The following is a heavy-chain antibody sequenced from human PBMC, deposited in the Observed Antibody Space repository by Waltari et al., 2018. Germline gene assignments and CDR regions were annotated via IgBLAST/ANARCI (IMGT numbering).Heavy chain of an antibody. CDR1: GGSISSYY. J-gene: IGHJ3*02. Sequence: QVQLQESGPGLVKPSETLSLTCTVSGGSISSYYWSWIRQPPGKGLEWIGYIYYSGRTNYTPSLKSRVTISVDTSKNQFSLKLSSVTAADTAVYYCARAHPPKYGAVRRGAFDIWGQGTMVTVSS. CDR2: IYYSGRT. V-gene: IGHV4-59*01. D-gene: IGHD3-10*01. CDR3: ARAHPPKYGAVRRGAFDI.